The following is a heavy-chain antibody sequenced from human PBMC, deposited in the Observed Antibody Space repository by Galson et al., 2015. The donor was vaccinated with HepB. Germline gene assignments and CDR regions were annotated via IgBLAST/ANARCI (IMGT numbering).Heavy chain of an antibody. CDR3: AKLTESGWFEPAFGC. V-gene: IGHV3-23*01. CDR2: LSASGGRT. J-gene: IGHJ4*02. CDR1: GFTFSRFA. Sequence: SLRLSCAASGFTFSRFAVSWVRQAPGKGLEWVSALSASGGRTHYADSVKGRFTISRDNSKSTLYLQMNSLRVEDTAVYYCAKLTESGWFEPAFGCWGQGTLVTVSS. D-gene: IGHD6-19*01.